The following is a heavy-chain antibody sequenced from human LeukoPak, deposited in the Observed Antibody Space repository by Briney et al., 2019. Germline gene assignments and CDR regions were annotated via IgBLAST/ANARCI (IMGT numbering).Heavy chain of an antibody. CDR1: GFTFSSYG. V-gene: IGHV3-30*18. CDR3: AKTGSSWSSFDY. J-gene: IGHJ4*02. Sequence: GGSLRLSCAASGFTFSSYGIHWVRQAPGKGLEWVAIISCDGSTKYYADSVKGRFTISRDNSNNTLYLQMNSLRAEDTAVYYCAKTGSSWSSFDYWGQGTLVTVSS. CDR2: ISCDGSTK. D-gene: IGHD6-13*01.